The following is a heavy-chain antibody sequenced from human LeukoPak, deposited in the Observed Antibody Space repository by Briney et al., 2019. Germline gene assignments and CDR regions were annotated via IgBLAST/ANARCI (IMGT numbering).Heavy chain of an antibody. J-gene: IGHJ4*02. CDR1: GGSISSYY. D-gene: IGHD6-19*01. Sequence: SETLSLTCTVSGGSISSYYWSWIRQPPGKGLEWIGYIYYSGSTNYNPSLKSRITISVDTSKNQFSLKLSSVTAADTAVYYCARDRWGYNSGWYHLAYWGQGTLVTVSS. V-gene: IGHV4-59*01. CDR2: IYYSGST. CDR3: ARDRWGYNSGWYHLAY.